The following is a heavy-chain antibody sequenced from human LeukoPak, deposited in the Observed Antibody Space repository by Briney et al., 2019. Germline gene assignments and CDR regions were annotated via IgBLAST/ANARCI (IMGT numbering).Heavy chain of an antibody. D-gene: IGHD3-22*01. CDR2: INHSGST. V-gene: IGHV4-34*01. Sequence: SETLSLTCAVYGGSFSGYYWSWIRQPPGKGLEWIGEINHSGSTNYNPSLKSRVTISVDTSKNQFSLKLSSVTAADTAVYYCARDSYYDSSGYYYPTYAFDIWGQGTMVTVSS. CDR3: ARDSYYDSSGYYYPTYAFDI. CDR1: GGSFSGYY. J-gene: IGHJ3*02.